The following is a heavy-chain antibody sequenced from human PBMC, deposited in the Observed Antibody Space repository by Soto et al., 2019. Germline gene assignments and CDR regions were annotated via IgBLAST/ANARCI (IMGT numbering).Heavy chain of an antibody. D-gene: IGHD4-4*01. V-gene: IGHV1-46*01. CDR1: GYTFTSYY. J-gene: IGHJ6*02. CDR2: INPSGGST. CDR3: ARDFGADYSNYGRYGMDV. Sequence: GASVKVSCKASGYTFTSYYMHWVRQAPGQGLEWMGIINPSGGSTSYAQKFQGRVTMTRDTSTSTVYMELSGLRSEDTAVYYCARDFGADYSNYGRYGMDVWRQGTTVTVSS.